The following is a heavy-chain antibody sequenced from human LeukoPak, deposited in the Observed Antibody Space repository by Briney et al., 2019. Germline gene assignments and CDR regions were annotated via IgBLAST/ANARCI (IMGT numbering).Heavy chain of an antibody. CDR2: ISGSGGST. V-gene: IGHV3-23*01. CDR3: AIGPRQKRRLHTY. Sequence: PGGSLRLSCAASGFTFSSYAMSWVRQGPGKGLEWVSSISGSGGSTYHADSVKGRFTISRDNSKNTVYLQMNSLRAEDTALYYCAIGPRQKRRLHTYCGQGTLVTVSS. J-gene: IGHJ4*02. CDR1: GFTFSSYA. D-gene: IGHD2-15*01.